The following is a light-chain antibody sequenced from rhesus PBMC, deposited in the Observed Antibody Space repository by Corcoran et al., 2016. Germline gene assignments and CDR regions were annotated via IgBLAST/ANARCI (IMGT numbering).Light chain of an antibody. V-gene: IGLV2S9*01. J-gene: IGLJ6*01. Sequence: QSALTQPPSVSKSLGQSVTISCSGTSSDIGGFNDVSWYQQHPGTAPRLLIYDVSKRPSGVSDRFSGSRSGNTASLTISGLQAEDEAVYYCCAYRTGSIDVFGSGTDLTVL. CDR3: CAYRTGSIDV. CDR2: DVS. CDR1: SSDIGGFND.